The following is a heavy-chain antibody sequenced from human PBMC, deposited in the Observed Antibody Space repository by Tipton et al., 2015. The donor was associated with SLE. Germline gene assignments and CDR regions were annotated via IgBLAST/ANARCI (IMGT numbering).Heavy chain of an antibody. CDR3: AREAYEWELLPDY. Sequence: SLRLSCAASGFTFSSYEMNWVRRAPGKGLEWVAVISYDGSNKYYADSVKGRFTISRDNSKNTLYLQMNSLRAEDTAVYYCAREAYEWELLPDYWGQGTLVTVSS. J-gene: IGHJ4*02. D-gene: IGHD1-26*01. CDR2: ISYDGSNK. CDR1: GFTFSSYE. V-gene: IGHV3-30-3*01.